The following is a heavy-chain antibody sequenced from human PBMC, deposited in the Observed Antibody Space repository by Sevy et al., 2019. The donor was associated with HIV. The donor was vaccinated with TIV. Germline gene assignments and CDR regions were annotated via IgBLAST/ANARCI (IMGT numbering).Heavy chain of an antibody. CDR1: GFTFSSYE. V-gene: IGHV3-48*03. CDR3: AGGPHYYYDSSSFFEY. CDR2: IISSGDTI. J-gene: IGHJ4*02. D-gene: IGHD3-22*01. Sequence: GGSLRLSCTASGFTFSSYEMNWVRQAPGKGLEWVSSIISSGDTIYYADSVKGRFTVSRDKAKNSLFLQMNSLRAEDTAIYYCAGGPHYYYDSSSFFEYWGQGTLVTVSS.